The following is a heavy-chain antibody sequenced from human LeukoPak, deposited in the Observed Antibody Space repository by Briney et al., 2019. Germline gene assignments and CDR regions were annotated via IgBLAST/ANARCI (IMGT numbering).Heavy chain of an antibody. D-gene: IGHD3-9*01. J-gene: IGHJ6*02. CDR2: TYYSGST. Sequence: PSETLSLTCTVSGGSLSNYFWTWIRQPPGKGLDRIGFTYYSGSTDYNPSLKSRVTISVDTSKNQISLELSSVTAADTAVYYCARAPVYYDILSGYSYYYYGMDVWGQGTTVTVSS. CDR1: GGSLSNYF. CDR3: ARAPVYYDILSGYSYYYYGMDV. V-gene: IGHV4-59*08.